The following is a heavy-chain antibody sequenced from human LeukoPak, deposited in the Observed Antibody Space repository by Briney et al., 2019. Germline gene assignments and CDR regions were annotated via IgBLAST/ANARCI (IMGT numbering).Heavy chain of an antibody. CDR1: GGTFSSYA. V-gene: IGHV1-8*02. Sequence: ASVKVSCKASGGTFSSYAINWVRQATGQGLEWMGWMNPNSGDTGYAQKFQGRVTMTRNTSISTAYMELSSLRSEDTAVYYCARGPRYGSGSYYHYWGQGTLVTVSS. CDR3: ARGPRYGSGSYYHY. J-gene: IGHJ4*02. CDR2: MNPNSGDT. D-gene: IGHD3-10*01.